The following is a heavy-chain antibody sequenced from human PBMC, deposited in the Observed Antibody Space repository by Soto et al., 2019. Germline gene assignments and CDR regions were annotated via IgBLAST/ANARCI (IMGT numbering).Heavy chain of an antibody. CDR2: IIPIFGTA. CDR3: ARIGYSSGWNYYYGMDV. Sequence: ASVKVSCKASGGTFSSYAISWVRQAPGQGLEWMGGIIPIFGTANYAQKFQGRVTITADESTSTAYMELSSLRSEDTAVYYCARIGYSSGWNYYYGMDVWGQGTTVTVSS. V-gene: IGHV1-69*13. D-gene: IGHD6-19*01. J-gene: IGHJ6*02. CDR1: GGTFSSYA.